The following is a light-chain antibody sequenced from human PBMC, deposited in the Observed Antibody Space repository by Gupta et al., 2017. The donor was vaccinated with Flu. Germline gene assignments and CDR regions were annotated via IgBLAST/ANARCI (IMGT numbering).Light chain of an antibody. V-gene: IGLV2-14*03. Sequence: QSALTQPASVSASPGPSITISCTGTSSDVAASNSVSWYQHHPGKAPKLMIYDVSDRPAGVADRFSGSKSGNTASLTISGRQDEDEADYYCSTDTSSSTVAFGGGTKLTVL. CDR1: SSDVAASNS. CDR3: STDTSSSTVA. CDR2: DVS. J-gene: IGLJ2*01.